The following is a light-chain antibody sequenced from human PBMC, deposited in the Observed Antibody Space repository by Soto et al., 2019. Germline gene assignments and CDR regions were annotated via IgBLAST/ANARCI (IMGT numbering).Light chain of an antibody. CDR3: CSYAGSRGVV. CDR1: SSDIGSYNL. CDR2: EGS. J-gene: IGLJ2*01. Sequence: QSALTQPASVSGSPGQSITISCTGTSSDIGSYNLVSWYQQHPGNAPKLIIYEGSERPSGASDRFSGSKSGNTASLTIFGLHTEDETEYYCCSYAGSRGVVFGGGTKLTVL. V-gene: IGLV2-23*01.